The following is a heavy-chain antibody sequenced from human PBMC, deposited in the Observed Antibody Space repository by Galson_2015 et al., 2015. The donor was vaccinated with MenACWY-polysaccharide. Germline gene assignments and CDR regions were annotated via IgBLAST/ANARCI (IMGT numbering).Heavy chain of an antibody. V-gene: IGHV3-7*01. CDR3: AGASRRVGATTFDY. D-gene: IGHD1-26*01. CDR1: GFNFNRYW. CDR2: IEEDGSEK. Sequence: SLRLSCAVSGFNFNRYWMTWVRQAPGKGLEWVANIEEDGSEKNYVDSVRGRFTISRDNAKNTVSLQMDSLRAEDTAVYYCAGASRRVGATTFDYWGQGTLVAVSS. J-gene: IGHJ4*02.